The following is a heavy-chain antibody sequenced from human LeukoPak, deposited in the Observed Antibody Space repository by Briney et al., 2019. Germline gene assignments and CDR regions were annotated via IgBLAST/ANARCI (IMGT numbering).Heavy chain of an antibody. CDR1: GFSFSSYA. J-gene: IGHJ4*02. V-gene: IGHV3-30-3*01. Sequence: GGSLRLSCAAPGFSFSSYAMHWVRQAPGKGLEWVAVISYDGDSNNKYYADSAKGRFTISRDNSKNTLYLQMNSLRAEDTAVYYCATDVTMVRGVLDYWGRGTLVTVSS. CDR3: ATDVTMVRGVLDY. CDR2: ISYDGDSNNK. D-gene: IGHD3-10*01.